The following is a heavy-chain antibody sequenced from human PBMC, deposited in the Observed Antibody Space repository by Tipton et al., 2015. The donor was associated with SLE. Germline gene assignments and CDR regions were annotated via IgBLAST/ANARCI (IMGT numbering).Heavy chain of an antibody. CDR2: ISYSGRT. J-gene: IGHJ3*02. CDR1: GGSISSSNW. Sequence: TLSLTCAVSGGSISSSNWWSWVRQPPGKGLEWIGSISYSGRTFHNPSLRSPVTMSVDTSKSQFSLRLASVTAADTAVYYCARDGPYYDFWSGMGAFDIWGQGTMVTVSS. CDR3: ARDGPYYDFWSGMGAFDI. D-gene: IGHD3-3*01. V-gene: IGHV4-4*02.